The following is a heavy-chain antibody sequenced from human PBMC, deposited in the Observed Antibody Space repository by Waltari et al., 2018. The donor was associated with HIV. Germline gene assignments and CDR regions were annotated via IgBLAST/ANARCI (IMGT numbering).Heavy chain of an antibody. V-gene: IGHV1-3*05. J-gene: IGHJ6*02. CDR2: VNTANGHT. CDR3: AREMSLIRVIAVAMDV. D-gene: IGHD6-19*01. Sequence: VQLVQSGAEEKKPGASAKLSCKASGNSFTSHAIHWVRQATGQRLEWVGWVNTANGHTKESQNFQGRVTITRDTSATTASMELNSLRSEDTAVYYCAREMSLIRVIAVAMDVWGQGTTVTVSS. CDR1: GNSFTSHA.